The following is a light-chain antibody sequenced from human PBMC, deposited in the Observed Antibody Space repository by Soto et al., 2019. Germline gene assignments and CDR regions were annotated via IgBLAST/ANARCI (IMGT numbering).Light chain of an antibody. J-gene: IGKJ5*01. CDR2: GAS. CDR3: QQHDILPIT. Sequence: MMSTQSPGTLSLSRGEGAPLSCRVSQSVSSSYLAWYQQKPGQAPRLLIYGASSRATGIPDRFSGSGSGTDFTLTIRRLEPEDFALYYCQQHDILPITFGQGTRLEI. V-gene: IGKV3-20*01. CDR1: QSVSSSY.